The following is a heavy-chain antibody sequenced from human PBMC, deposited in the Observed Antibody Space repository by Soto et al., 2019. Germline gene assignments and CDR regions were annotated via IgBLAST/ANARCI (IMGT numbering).Heavy chain of an antibody. J-gene: IGHJ4*02. CDR1: GFTFSSYA. V-gene: IGHV3-30-3*01. CDR3: ARGNPSVFGLRGPFAY. D-gene: IGHD3-3*01. Sequence: PGGSLRLSCAASGFTFSSYAMHWVRQAPGKGLEWVAVISYDGSNKYYADSVKGRFTISRDNSKNTLYLQMNSLRAEDTAVYYSARGNPSVFGLRGPFAYWGQGPLVTVSS. CDR2: ISYDGSNK.